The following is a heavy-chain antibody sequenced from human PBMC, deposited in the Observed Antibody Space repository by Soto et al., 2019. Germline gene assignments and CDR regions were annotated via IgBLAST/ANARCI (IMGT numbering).Heavy chain of an antibody. CDR1: GFTVTAYY. D-gene: IGHD4-17*01. Sequence: GGSLRLSCAASGFTVTAYYISWVRQAPGKGLELVSVIYSGGRTYYADSVKGRFTISRDNSNNTLYLQMSSLRAEDTAVYYCARDSDFGDYIDYWGQGTLVTVSS. V-gene: IGHV3-66*01. J-gene: IGHJ4*02. CDR2: IYSGGRT. CDR3: ARDSDFGDYIDY.